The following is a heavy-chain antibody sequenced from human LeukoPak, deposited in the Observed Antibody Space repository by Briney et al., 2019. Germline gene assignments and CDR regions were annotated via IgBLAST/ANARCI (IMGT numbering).Heavy chain of an antibody. CDR2: INHSGST. CDR1: GGSISSYY. V-gene: IGHV4-34*01. D-gene: IGHD3-22*01. Sequence: SETLSLTCTVSGGSISSYYWSWIRQPPGKGLEWIGEINHSGSTNYNPSLKSRVTISVDTSKNQFSLKLSSVTAADTAVYYCARDSSGYYYGYWGQGTLVTVSS. CDR3: ARDSSGYYYGY. J-gene: IGHJ4*02.